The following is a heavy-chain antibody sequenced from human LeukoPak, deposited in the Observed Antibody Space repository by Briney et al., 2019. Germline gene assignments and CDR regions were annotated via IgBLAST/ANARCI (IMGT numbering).Heavy chain of an antibody. CDR3: AKGGDGYLDPFDY. V-gene: IGHV3-9*03. CDR1: GFTFDDYA. J-gene: IGHJ4*02. D-gene: IGHD5-24*01. Sequence: PGGSLRLSCAASGFTFDDYAMHWVRQAPGKGLEWVSGISWNRGSIGYADSVKGRFTISRDNAKNSLYLQMNSLRAEDMALYYCAKGGDGYLDPFDYWGQGTLVTVSS. CDR2: ISWNRGSI.